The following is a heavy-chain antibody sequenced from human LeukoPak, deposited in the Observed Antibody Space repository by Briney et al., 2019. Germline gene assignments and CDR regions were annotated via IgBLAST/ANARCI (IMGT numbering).Heavy chain of an antibody. CDR2: IYYSGST. Sequence: NPSETLSLTCTVSGGSISSYYWSWIRQPQGKGLEWIGYIYYSGSTNYNPSLKSRVTISVDTSKNQFSLKLSSVTAADTAVYYCARLVDSSSCLFDPWGQGTLVTVSS. CDR3: ARLVDSSSCLFDP. D-gene: IGHD6-13*01. V-gene: IGHV4-59*08. J-gene: IGHJ5*02. CDR1: GGSISSYY.